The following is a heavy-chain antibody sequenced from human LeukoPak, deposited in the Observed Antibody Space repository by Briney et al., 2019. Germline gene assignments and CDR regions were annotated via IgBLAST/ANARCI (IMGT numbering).Heavy chain of an antibody. CDR1: GFTFSSYS. D-gene: IGHD2-2*01. Sequence: GGSLRLSCAASGFTFSSYSMNWVRQAPGKGLEWVSTISSISHYIYYADSVKGRFTISRDNARNSLYLQMNSLRVEDTAVYYCARDLSTSLPGGFDYWGQGTLVTVSS. CDR3: ARDLSTSLPGGFDY. V-gene: IGHV3-21*01. J-gene: IGHJ4*02. CDR2: ISSISHYI.